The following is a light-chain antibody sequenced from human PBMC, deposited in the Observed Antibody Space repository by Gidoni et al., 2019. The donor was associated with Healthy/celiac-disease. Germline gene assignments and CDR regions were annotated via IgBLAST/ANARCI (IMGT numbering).Light chain of an antibody. Sequence: DIQLTQSPSSVSASVGDRVTITCRASQGISSRLDWYQQKPGKDPKLLIYAASSLQSAVPSRFCGSGSGTDFTLTISSRQPEDFATYYCQQANSFPRTFGPGTKVDIK. J-gene: IGKJ3*01. V-gene: IGKV1-12*01. CDR2: AAS. CDR1: QGISSR. CDR3: QQANSFPRT.